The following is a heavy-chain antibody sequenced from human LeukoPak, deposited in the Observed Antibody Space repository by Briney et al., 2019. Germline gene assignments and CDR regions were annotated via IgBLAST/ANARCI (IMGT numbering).Heavy chain of an antibody. V-gene: IGHV4-59*01. CDR1: GGSISSYY. CDR3: ARVSCSSTSCPRRDALDV. CDR2: IYYSGSP. D-gene: IGHD2-2*01. Sequence: SETLSLTCTVSGGSISSYYWSWIRQPPGRGLEWIGYIYYSGSPNYNPSLKSRVTISVDTSKNQFSLKLSSVTTADKAVYYCARVSCSSTSCPRRDALDVWGQGTMVTVSS. J-gene: IGHJ3*01.